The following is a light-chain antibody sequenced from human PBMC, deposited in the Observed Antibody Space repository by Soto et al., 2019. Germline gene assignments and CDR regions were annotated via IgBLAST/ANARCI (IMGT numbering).Light chain of an antibody. J-gene: IGLJ3*02. CDR2: GVT. CDR1: SSDVGGYNY. Sequence: QSVLTQPPSASGSPGQSVTISCTGTSSDVGGYNYVSWYQQHPGKVPKLMIYGVTKRPSGVPDRFSGSKSGNTASLTVSGLQAEDEADYYCSSYAGSNILVFGGGTKLTVL. V-gene: IGLV2-8*01. CDR3: SSYAGSNILV.